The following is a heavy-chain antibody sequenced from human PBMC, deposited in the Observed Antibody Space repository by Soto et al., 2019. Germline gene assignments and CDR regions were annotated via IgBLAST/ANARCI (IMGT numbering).Heavy chain of an antibody. V-gene: IGHV1-18*01. D-gene: IGHD5-12*01. CDR2: ISAYNGDT. CDR1: GYTFTSYG. J-gene: IGHJ4*02. Sequence: QVQLVQSGAEVKKPGASVKVSCKASGYTFTSYGITWIRQAPGQGLEWMGWISAYNGDTNYAKKFQGRVTMTTDTSTSTAYMELTSLRSDDTAVYYCARGRTVEYSGYDLFDYWGQGTLVTVS. CDR3: ARGRTVEYSGYDLFDY.